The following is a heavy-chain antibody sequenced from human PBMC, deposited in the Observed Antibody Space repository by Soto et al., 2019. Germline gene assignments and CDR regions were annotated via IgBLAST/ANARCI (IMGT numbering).Heavy chain of an antibody. J-gene: IGHJ6*03. V-gene: IGHV3-9*01. D-gene: IGHD6-25*01. CDR2: ISWNSDTT. CDR1: GFSCDDYV. CDR3: ARGLGFSFYYIEV. Sequence: GGSLRLSCAASGFSCDDYVLHWVWQVPGKGLEWVSGISWNSDTTGYADSVKGRFTISRDNAKNSLYLQMSSLRAEDTALYYCARGLGFSFYYIEVWGKGTTVTVSS.